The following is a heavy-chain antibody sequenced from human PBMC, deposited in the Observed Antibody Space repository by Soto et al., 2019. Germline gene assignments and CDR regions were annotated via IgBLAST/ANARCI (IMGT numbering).Heavy chain of an antibody. V-gene: IGHV3-15*01. CDR3: TTEDDFWSGPDYYYYYYMDV. CDR2: IKSKTDGGTT. D-gene: IGHD3-3*01. Sequence: EVQLVESGGGLVKPGGSLRLSCAASGFTFSNAWMSWVRQAPGKGLEWVGRIKSKTDGGTTDYAAPVKGRFTISRDDSKNTLYLQMNSLKTEDTAVYYCTTEDDFWSGPDYYYYYYMDVWGKGTTVTVSS. CDR1: GFTFSNAW. J-gene: IGHJ6*03.